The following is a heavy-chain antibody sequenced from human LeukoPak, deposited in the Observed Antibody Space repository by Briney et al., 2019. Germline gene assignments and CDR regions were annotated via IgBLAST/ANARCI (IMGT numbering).Heavy chain of an antibody. Sequence: ASVKVSCKASGYTFTGYYMHWVRQAPGQGLEWMGWINPNSGGTNYAQKFQGRVTMTRDTSISTAYMELSRLRSDDTAVYYCARVLSNSGTTYPAPGYWGQGTLVTVSS. V-gene: IGHV1-2*02. CDR1: GYTFTGYY. D-gene: IGHD1-1*01. CDR2: INPNSGGT. CDR3: ARVLSNSGTTYPAPGY. J-gene: IGHJ4*02.